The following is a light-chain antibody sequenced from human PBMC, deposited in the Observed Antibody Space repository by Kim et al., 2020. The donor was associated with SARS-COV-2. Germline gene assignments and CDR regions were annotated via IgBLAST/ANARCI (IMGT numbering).Light chain of an antibody. J-gene: IGLJ2*01. CDR1: SGHSTYA. CDR3: QTWGTGIHVV. Sequence: VKLTCTLSSGHSTYAIAWHQQQPEKGPRYLMRLNSDGSHNKGDGIPDRFSGSSSGAERYLTISSLQSEDEADYYCQTWGTGIHVVFGGGTKLTVL. CDR2: LNSDGSH. V-gene: IGLV4-69*01.